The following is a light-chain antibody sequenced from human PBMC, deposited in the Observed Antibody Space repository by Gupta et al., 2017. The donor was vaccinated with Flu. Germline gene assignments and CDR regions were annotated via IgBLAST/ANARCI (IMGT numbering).Light chain of an antibody. CDR3: QAWDSSTVI. CDR2: QDT. J-gene: IGLJ2*01. Sequence: SYEVTQPPSVSVSPGQTASITCSGDELGRKYVCWYQQRPGQSPILVMYQDTKRPPGIPERFSGSNSGNTAIPTISGTQSMDEADYYCQAWDSSTVIFGGGTKLTVL. V-gene: IGLV3-1*01. CDR1: ELGRKY.